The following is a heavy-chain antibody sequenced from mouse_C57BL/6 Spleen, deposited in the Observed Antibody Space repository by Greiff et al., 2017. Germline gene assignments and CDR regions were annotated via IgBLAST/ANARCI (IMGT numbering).Heavy chain of an antibody. CDR2: IHPSDSDT. CDR1: GYTFTSYW. J-gene: IGHJ4*01. D-gene: IGHD2-4*01. CDR3: AIYDYDDPYAMDY. V-gene: IGHV1-74*01. Sequence: QVQLQQPGAELVKPGASVKVSCKASGYTFTSYWMHWVKQRPGQGLEWIGRIHPSDSDTNYNQKFKGKATLTVDKSSSTADMQLSSLTSEDAAVYYCAIYDYDDPYAMDYWGQGTSVTVSS.